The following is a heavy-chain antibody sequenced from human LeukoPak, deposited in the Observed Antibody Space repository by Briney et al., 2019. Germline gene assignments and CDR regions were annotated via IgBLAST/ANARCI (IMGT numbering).Heavy chain of an antibody. D-gene: IGHD3-3*01. CDR1: GYTFSNYG. CDR2: ISGHNGNT. Sequence: ASVKVPCKASGYTFSNYGISWVRQAPGHGLEWMGWISGHNGNTNYAQKFQGRATMTTDTSTSTAYMELRSLRFDDTAVYYCARALGDDFWSGYSDSWGQGTLVTVSS. V-gene: IGHV1-18*01. CDR3: ARALGDDFWSGYSDS. J-gene: IGHJ4*02.